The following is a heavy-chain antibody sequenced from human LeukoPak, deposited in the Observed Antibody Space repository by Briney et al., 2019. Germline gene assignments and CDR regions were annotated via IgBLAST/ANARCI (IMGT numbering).Heavy chain of an antibody. Sequence: SETLSLTCTVSGGSISSYYWSWIRQPPGKGLEWIGYIYYSGSTNYNPSLKSRVTISVDTSKNQFSLKLSSVTAADTAVYYCARERRQDTYCSGGSCYLDYYYYMDVWGKGTTVTVSS. CDR3: ARERRQDTYCSGGSCYLDYYYYMDV. V-gene: IGHV4-59*01. CDR1: GGSISSYY. D-gene: IGHD2-15*01. CDR2: IYYSGST. J-gene: IGHJ6*03.